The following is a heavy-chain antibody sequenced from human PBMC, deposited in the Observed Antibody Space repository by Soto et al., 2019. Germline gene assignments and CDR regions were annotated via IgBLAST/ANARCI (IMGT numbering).Heavy chain of an antibody. CDR1: GLSFSCYY. CDR3: ARGIPLMEAVQGDAPAKYYFDS. Sequence: SETLSITWAFYGLSFSCYYLSWIRQPPGKGLEWLGEINHTGRTSHNPSLSSRVTISVDTSKNQFSLKLRSLTAADTAIYYCARGIPLMEAVQGDAPAKYYFDSWGLGTLVTVSS. D-gene: IGHD3-10*01. V-gene: IGHV4-34*01. J-gene: IGHJ4*02. CDR2: INHTGRT.